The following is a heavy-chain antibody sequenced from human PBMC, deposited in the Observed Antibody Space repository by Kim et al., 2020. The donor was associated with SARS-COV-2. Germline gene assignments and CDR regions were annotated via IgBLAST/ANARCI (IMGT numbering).Heavy chain of an antibody. CDR2: ISYDGSNK. CDR1: GFTFSSYG. V-gene: IGHV3-30*18. J-gene: IGHJ4*02. CDR3: AKDNGLYYGSGSYYSRGGWD. Sequence: GGSLRLSCAASGFTFSSYGMHWVRQAPGKGLEWVAVISYDGSNKYYADSVKGRFTISRDNSKNTLYLQMNSLRAEDTAVYYCAKDNGLYYGSGSYYSRGGWDWGQGTLVTVSS. D-gene: IGHD3-10*01.